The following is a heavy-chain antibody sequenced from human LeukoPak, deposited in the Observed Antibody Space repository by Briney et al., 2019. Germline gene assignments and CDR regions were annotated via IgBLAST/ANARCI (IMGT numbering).Heavy chain of an antibody. CDR1: GYTFTGYY. J-gene: IGHJ4*02. V-gene: IGHV1-2*02. Sequence: ASVKVSCEASGYTFTGYYMHWVREAPGQGLEWMGWINPNSGGTNYAQKFQGRVTMTRDTSISTAYMELSRLRSDDTAVYYCARAPYSSGWSPYYFDYWGQGTLVTVSS. CDR2: INPNSGGT. D-gene: IGHD6-19*01. CDR3: ARAPYSSGWSPYYFDY.